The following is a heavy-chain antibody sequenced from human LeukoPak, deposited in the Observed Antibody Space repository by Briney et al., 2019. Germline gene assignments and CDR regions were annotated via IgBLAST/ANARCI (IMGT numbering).Heavy chain of an antibody. V-gene: IGHV3-53*01. D-gene: IGHD3-10*01. CDR3: ARLSYYYASGSYSSVDV. CDR2: IYSGGST. CDR1: GFTVISNY. J-gene: IGHJ6*02. Sequence: PGRSLRPSCAASGFTVISNYMRCVRQPPGKGLEWVSVIYSGGSTYYADSVKGRFTISRDNSKNTLSLQMTTLRAEDTAVYYCARLSYYYASGSYSSVDVWGQGTTVTVSS.